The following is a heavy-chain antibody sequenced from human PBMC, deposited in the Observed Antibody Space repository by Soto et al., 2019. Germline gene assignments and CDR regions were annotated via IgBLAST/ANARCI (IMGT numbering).Heavy chain of an antibody. CDR2: IWYDGSNK. D-gene: IGHD3-3*01. CDR1: GFTFSSYG. J-gene: IGHJ4*02. Sequence: GGSLRLSCAASGFTFSSYGMHWVRQAPGKGLEWVAVIWYDGSNKYYADSVKGRFTISRDNSKNTLYLQMNSLRAEDTAVYYCARDLADFWSGYHIFDYWGQGTLVTVSS. V-gene: IGHV3-33*01. CDR3: ARDLADFWSGYHIFDY.